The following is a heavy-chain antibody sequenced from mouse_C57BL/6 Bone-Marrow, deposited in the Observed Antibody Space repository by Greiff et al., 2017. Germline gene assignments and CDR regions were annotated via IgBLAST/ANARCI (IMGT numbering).Heavy chain of an antibody. Sequence: VLLLQSGAELVKPGASVKLSCTASGFNIKDYNIHWVKQRTEQGLEWIGRIDPEGGETKYAPTFKDKATITGDTASNTAYLQLSSLTSEDTAVYYCNSALMYYDYNYGGQGNTLTVSA. CDR1: GFNIKDYN. V-gene: IGHV14-2*01. CDR3: NSALMYYDYNY. J-gene: IGHJ2*01. D-gene: IGHD2-4*01. CDR2: IDPEGGET.